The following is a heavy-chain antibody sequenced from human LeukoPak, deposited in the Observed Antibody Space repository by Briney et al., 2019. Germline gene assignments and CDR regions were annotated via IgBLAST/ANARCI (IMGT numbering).Heavy chain of an antibody. J-gene: IGHJ6*03. Sequence: GASVKVSCKASGNTFISDEINWVRQATGQGLEWTGWMSANSGNAASAQKFQGRLTMTRNTSISTAYMELSSLNSDDTAVYYCARNVGHFYYDGSGSELYYYYLDVWGKGTTVTVSS. CDR2: MSANSGNA. CDR1: GNTFISDE. CDR3: ARNVGHFYYDGSGSELYYYYLDV. V-gene: IGHV1-8*02. D-gene: IGHD3-22*01.